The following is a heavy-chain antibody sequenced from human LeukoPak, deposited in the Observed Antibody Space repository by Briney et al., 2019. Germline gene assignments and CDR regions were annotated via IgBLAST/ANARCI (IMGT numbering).Heavy chain of an antibody. CDR1: GFTFSNAW. Sequence: SGGSLRLSCAASGFTFSNAWMSWVRQAPGKGLEWVGRIKSNTDGGTTDYAAPVKGRFTISRDDSKNTLYLQMNSLKTEDTAVYYCTTDDAITLDYYDSSGYYSDYWGQGTLVTVSS. J-gene: IGHJ4*02. CDR3: TTDDAITLDYYDSSGYYSDY. D-gene: IGHD3-22*01. CDR2: IKSNTDGGTT. V-gene: IGHV3-15*01.